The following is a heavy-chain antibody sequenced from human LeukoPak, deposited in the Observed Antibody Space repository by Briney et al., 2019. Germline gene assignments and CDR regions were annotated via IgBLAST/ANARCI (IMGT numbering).Heavy chain of an antibody. J-gene: IGHJ4*02. D-gene: IGHD5-24*01. V-gene: IGHV4-59*04. CDR2: IYYSGST. CDR1: GGSISSYY. CDR3: ARHRSGWLQSSFDY. Sequence: KPSETLSLTCTVSGGSISSYYWSWIRQPPGKGLEWIGSIYYSGSTYYNPSLKSRVTISVDTSKNQISLKLNSVTAADTAVYYCARHRSGWLQSSFDYWGQGTLVTVSS.